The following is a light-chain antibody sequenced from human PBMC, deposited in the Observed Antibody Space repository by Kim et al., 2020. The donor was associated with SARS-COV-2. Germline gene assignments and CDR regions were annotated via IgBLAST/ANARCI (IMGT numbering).Light chain of an antibody. J-gene: IGKJ5*01. Sequence: IVLTQSPATLSLSPGEKATLSCRASQSVRTYLAWYQQKPGQAPRLLIYDASNRATGIPARFSGSGSGTDFTLTISSLEAEDSAVYYCQQRGDWPLITVGQGTRLEIK. CDR1: QSVRTY. CDR2: DAS. V-gene: IGKV3-11*01. CDR3: QQRGDWPLIT.